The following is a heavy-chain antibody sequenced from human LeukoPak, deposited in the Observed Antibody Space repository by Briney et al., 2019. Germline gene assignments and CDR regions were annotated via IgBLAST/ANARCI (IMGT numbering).Heavy chain of an antibody. Sequence: GESLKISCKGAGYSFTSYWIGWVRQMPGKGLEWMGIIYPGDSDTRYSPSFQGQVTISADKSNSTAYLQWSSLKASDTAMYYCARQATTVVTSGPVFDYWGQGTLVTVSS. CDR3: ARQATTVVTSGPVFDY. D-gene: IGHD4-23*01. CDR1: GYSFTSYW. J-gene: IGHJ4*02. CDR2: IYPGDSDT. V-gene: IGHV5-51*01.